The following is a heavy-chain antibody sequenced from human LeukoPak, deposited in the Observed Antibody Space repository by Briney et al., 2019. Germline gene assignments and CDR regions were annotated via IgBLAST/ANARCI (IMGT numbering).Heavy chain of an antibody. CDR1: EFTFASYA. Sequence: GGSLRVSCEASEFTFASYAMTRVRLTPGKGLEWVASIGGSGTHTNYADSVRGRFTISRDNSKNTLYLQMNSLRAEDTAVYYCGRDPNGDYVGAFEFWGQGTLVSVSS. J-gene: IGHJ3*01. CDR3: GRDPNGDYVGAFEF. D-gene: IGHD4-17*01. V-gene: IGHV3-23*01. CDR2: IGGSGTHT.